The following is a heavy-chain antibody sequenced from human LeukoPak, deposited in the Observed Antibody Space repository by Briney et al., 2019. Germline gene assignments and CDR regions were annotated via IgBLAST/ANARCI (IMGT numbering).Heavy chain of an antibody. CDR1: GYSFTNYW. CDR3: ARPFYVWGSYRHGAFDI. CDR2: IYPGDSDT. Sequence: GESLKISCMASGYSFTNYWIGWVRQMPGKGLEWMGIIYPGDSDTRYSPSFQGQVTISADKSISTAYLQWSSLKASDTAMYYCARPFYVWGSYRHGAFDIWGQGTMVTVSS. V-gene: IGHV5-51*01. J-gene: IGHJ3*02. D-gene: IGHD3-16*02.